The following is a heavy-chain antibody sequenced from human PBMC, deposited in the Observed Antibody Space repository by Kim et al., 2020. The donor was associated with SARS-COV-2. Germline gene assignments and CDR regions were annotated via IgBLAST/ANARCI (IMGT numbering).Heavy chain of an antibody. V-gene: IGHV3-73*01. J-gene: IGHJ3*02. CDR3: TRGGTGSWAFDI. Sequence: YAVSVRGRFTVSRDDSENTAYLQMNSLKVEDTAMYYCTRGGTGSWAFDIWGQGTMVSVSS. D-gene: IGHD3-9*01.